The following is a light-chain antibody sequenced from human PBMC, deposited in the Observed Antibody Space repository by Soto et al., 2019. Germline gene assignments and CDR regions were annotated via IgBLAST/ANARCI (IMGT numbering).Light chain of an antibody. J-gene: IGKJ4*01. CDR1: QSVSSY. V-gene: IGKV3-11*01. Sequence: EIVLTQSPATLSLSPGERATLSCMASQSVSSYLAWYQQKPGQAPRLLIYDASNRATGIPARFSGSGSGTDCTLTISSLEPEDFAIYYCQQRSNWPPVTFGGGTKVEIK. CDR3: QQRSNWPPVT. CDR2: DAS.